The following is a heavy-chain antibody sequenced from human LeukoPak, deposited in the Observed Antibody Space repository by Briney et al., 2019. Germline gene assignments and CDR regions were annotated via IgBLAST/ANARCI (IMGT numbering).Heavy chain of an antibody. CDR3: TTGVGYYYYYMDV. V-gene: IGHV3-15*01. CDR1: GFTFSNAW. Sequence: GGSLRLSCAASGFTFSNAWMSWVRQAPGKGLEWVGRIKSKTAGGTTDYAAPVKGRFTISRDDSKNTLYLQMNSLKTEDTAVYYCTTGVGYYYYYMDVWGKGTTVTVSS. CDR2: IKSKTAGGTT. D-gene: IGHD2-15*01. J-gene: IGHJ6*03.